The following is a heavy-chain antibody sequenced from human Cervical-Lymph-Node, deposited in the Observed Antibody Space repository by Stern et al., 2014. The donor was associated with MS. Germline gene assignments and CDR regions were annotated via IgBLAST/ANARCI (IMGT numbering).Heavy chain of an antibody. J-gene: IGHJ4*02. V-gene: IGHV1-8*01. D-gene: IGHD1-7*01. CDR2: MNPDSGDT. CDR1: GYTFTRYD. CDR3: TRGPRT. Sequence: VHLVESGAEVEKPGASVKVSCRASGYTFTRYDIHWVRRASGQGLEWMGWMNPDSGDTGIAQKFQARVTMTRDTSISTAFLELHSLKSEDTAVYYCTRGPRTWGRGTLVTVSS.